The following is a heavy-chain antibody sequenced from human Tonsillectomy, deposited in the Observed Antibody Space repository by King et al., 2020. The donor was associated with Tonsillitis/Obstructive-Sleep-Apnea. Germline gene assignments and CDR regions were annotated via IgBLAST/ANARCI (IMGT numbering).Heavy chain of an antibody. CDR2: ISYDGHNK. CDR3: ARGNWDSGWYQFYFDY. J-gene: IGHJ4*02. CDR1: GFTFRNYA. D-gene: IGHD6-19*01. V-gene: IGHV3-30*04. Sequence: VQLVESGGGVVQPGRSLRLSCGASGFTFRNYAIHWVRQAPGKGLEWVAYISYDGHNKYYTDSVKGRFTISRDNSKNTVYLQMNSLRAEDTALYYCARGNWDSGWYQFYFDYWGQGTLVTVSS.